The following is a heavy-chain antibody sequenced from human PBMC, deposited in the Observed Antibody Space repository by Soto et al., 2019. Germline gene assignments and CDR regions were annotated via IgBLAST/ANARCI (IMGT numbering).Heavy chain of an antibody. CDR3: AHSEIYGYSSPYSSPNWFDP. CDR1: GFSLSTSGVG. CDR2: IYWDDDK. Sequence: GSGPTLVNPTQTLTLTCTFSGFSLSTSGVGVGWIRQPPGKALEWLALIYWDDDKRYSPSLKSRLTITKDTSKNQVVLTMTNMDPVDTATYYCAHSEIYGYSSPYSSPNWFDPWGQGTLVTVSS. V-gene: IGHV2-5*02. J-gene: IGHJ5*02. D-gene: IGHD6-13*01.